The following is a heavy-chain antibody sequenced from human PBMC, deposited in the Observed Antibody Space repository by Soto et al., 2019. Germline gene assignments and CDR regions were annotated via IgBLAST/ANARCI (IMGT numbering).Heavy chain of an antibody. D-gene: IGHD2-15*01. CDR1: GFTFSSYA. V-gene: IGHV3-23*01. J-gene: IGHJ4*02. Sequence: GGSLRLSCAASGFTFSSYAMSWVRQAPGKGLEWVSAISGSGGSTYYADSVKGRFTISRDNSKNTLYLQMNSLRAEDTAVYYCAKDLSGGRLKILDYWGQGTLVTVSS. CDR3: AKDLSGGRLKILDY. CDR2: ISGSGGST.